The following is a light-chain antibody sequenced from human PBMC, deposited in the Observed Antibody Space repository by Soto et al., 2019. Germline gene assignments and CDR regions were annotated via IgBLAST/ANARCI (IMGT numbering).Light chain of an antibody. V-gene: IGLV3-1*01. J-gene: IGLJ3*02. CDR3: QAWDNIVV. Sequence: SSELTQPPSVSVSPGQTASITCSGDKLGDKYVCGYQQKSGQSPVLVIYQDSERPSGIPERFSGSNSGNTATLTISGTQAMDEADYYCQAWDNIVVFGGGTKLTVL. CDR1: KLGDKY. CDR2: QDS.